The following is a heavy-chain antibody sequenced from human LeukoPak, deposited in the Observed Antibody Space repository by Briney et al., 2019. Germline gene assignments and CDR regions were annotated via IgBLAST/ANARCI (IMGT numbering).Heavy chain of an antibody. CDR2: IYPGDSDT. Sequence: GESLKISCEGPGYLFNTNWIAWVRQTPGKGLEWMGIIYPGDSDTRYSPSFQGQVTISADKSISTAYLQWSSLKASDTAMYYCARGPDSSLGYWGQGTLVTVSS. CDR1: GYLFNTNW. V-gene: IGHV5-51*01. D-gene: IGHD6-6*01. CDR3: ARGPDSSLGY. J-gene: IGHJ4*02.